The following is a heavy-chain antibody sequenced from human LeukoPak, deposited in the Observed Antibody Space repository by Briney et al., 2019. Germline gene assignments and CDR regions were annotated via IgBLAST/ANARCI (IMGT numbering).Heavy chain of an antibody. J-gene: IGHJ4*02. V-gene: IGHV4-34*01. CDR3: AGEKVDCSSTSCPPIGPLDY. CDR1: GGSFSGYY. Sequence: SETLSLTCAVYGGSFSGYYWSWIRQPPGKGLEWIGEINHSGSTNYNPSLKSRVTISVDTSKNQFSLKLSSVTAADTAVYYCAGEKVDCSSTSCPPIGPLDYWGQGTLVTVSS. D-gene: IGHD2-2*01. CDR2: INHSGST.